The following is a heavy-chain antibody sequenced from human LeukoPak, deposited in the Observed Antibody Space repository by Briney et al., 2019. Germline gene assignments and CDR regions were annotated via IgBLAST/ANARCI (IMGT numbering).Heavy chain of an antibody. V-gene: IGHV3-48*04. CDR2: ISSSSGNI. Sequence: PGGSLRLSCAASGFTFSNYAMTWVRQAPGKGLEWVSYISSSSGNIYYADSVKGRFTISRDNAKTSLYLQMNSLRAEDTALYYCARDRGGIGYYMDVWGKGITVTVSS. CDR1: GFTFSNYA. D-gene: IGHD3-16*02. J-gene: IGHJ6*03. CDR3: ARDRGGIGYYMDV.